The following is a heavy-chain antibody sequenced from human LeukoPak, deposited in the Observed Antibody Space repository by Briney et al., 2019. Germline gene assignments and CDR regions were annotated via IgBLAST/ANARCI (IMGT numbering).Heavy chain of an antibody. CDR2: IYHSGST. CDR3: ARAGTYDSLIS. J-gene: IGHJ5*02. V-gene: IGHV4-30-2*01. D-gene: IGHD3-22*01. CDR1: GGSISSGGYY. Sequence: SETLSLTCTVSGGSISSGGYYWSWIRQPPGKGLEWIGYIYHSGSTYYNPSLKSRVTISLDTSKNQFSLKVSSVTAADTAVYYCARAGTYDSLISWGQGTLVTVSS.